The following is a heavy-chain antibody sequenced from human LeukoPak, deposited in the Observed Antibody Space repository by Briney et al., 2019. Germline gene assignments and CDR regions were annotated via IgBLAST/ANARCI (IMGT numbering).Heavy chain of an antibody. CDR2: IKRDGSST. D-gene: IGHD5-12*01. J-gene: IGHJ4*02. V-gene: IGHV3-74*01. CDR1: GFTFCSYW. CDR3: ARDRGYAQDY. Sequence: GGSLRLSRAASGFTFCSYWVHWVRQAPRKGPVWVSLIKRDGSSTSYADSVKGRFTISRDNAKNTLNLQMNSLRADDTAVYYCARDRGYAQDYWGQGTLVTVSS.